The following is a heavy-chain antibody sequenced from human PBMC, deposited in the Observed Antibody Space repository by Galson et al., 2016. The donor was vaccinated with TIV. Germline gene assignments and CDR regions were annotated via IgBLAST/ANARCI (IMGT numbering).Heavy chain of an antibody. Sequence: SVKVSCKASGYTITSYAMHWVRQAPGQRFEWMGWINAGTGDTKFSQKFQGRVTLTRDTSASTVYMGLSSLTSEDTAVYYCARDFGGSFSPFYGIDVWGQGTTVTVSS. CDR3: ARDFGGSFSPFYGIDV. V-gene: IGHV1-3*01. D-gene: IGHD3-16*01. CDR1: GYTITSYA. J-gene: IGHJ6*02. CDR2: INAGTGDT.